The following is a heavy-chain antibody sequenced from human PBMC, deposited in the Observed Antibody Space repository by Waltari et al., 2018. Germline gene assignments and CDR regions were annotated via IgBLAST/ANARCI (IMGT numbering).Heavy chain of an antibody. D-gene: IGHD3-10*01. CDR2: MDPEEGEQ. V-gene: IGHV1-69-2*01. CDR3: APLPGGSGQTFDY. J-gene: IGHJ4*02. CDR1: GYTFMDYF. Sequence: EVELVQSGAEVKKPGATVKISCKASGYTFMDYFMHWVQQAPGKGLEWMGRMDPEEGEQVYAEKFQCRVTRTADTSTDTAYMELSSLTSGDTAVYYCAPLPGGSGQTFDYWGQGTLVTVSS.